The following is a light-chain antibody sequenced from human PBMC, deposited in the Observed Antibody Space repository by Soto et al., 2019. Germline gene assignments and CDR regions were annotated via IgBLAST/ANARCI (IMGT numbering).Light chain of an antibody. V-gene: IGLV1-51*01. CDR1: SSNIGNNY. CDR3: ETWDSSLSAGV. J-gene: IGLJ7*01. Sequence: QSVLTQPPSVSAAPGQKVTISCSGSSSNIGNNYVSWYQQLPGTAPKLLIYDNNKRPSGIPDRFSGSKSGTSATLGITGPQTGDEADYYCETWDSSLSAGVFGGGTRLAVL. CDR2: DNN.